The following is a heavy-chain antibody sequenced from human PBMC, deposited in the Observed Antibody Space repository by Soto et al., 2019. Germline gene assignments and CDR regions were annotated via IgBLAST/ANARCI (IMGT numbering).Heavy chain of an antibody. CDR1: GFTFSSYG. J-gene: IGHJ4*02. CDR3: AKDYWEDYYYSSGYLDY. V-gene: IGHV3-30*18. D-gene: IGHD3-22*01. Sequence: QVQLVESGGGVVQPGRSLRLSCAASGFTFSSYGMHWVRQAPGKGLEWVAVISYDGSNKYYADSVKGRFTISRDNSKNTLYLNMNSLRAEDTAVYYCAKDYWEDYYYSSGYLDYWGQGTLVTVSS. CDR2: ISYDGSNK.